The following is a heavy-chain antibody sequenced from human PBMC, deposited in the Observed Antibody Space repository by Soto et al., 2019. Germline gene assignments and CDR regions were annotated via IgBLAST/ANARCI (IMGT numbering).Heavy chain of an antibody. J-gene: IGHJ4*02. CDR3: ARVIRRVGVANLGSYFDD. CDR1: GYTFSNFG. CDR2: ISPSNGQT. Sequence: ASVQVSCKASGYTFSNFGLSWVRQAPGQGLEWMGWISPSNGQTIYAQNFHGRVTMTTDTSTATAHMELRSLISDDTAVYYCARVIRRVGVANLGSYFDDWGQGTRVTVSS. D-gene: IGHD2-21*01. V-gene: IGHV1-18*01.